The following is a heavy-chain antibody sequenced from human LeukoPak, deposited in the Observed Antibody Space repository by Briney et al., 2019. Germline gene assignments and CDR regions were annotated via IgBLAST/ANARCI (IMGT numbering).Heavy chain of an antibody. J-gene: IGHJ4*02. D-gene: IGHD6-13*01. V-gene: IGHV4-61*02. CDR2: IYTSGST. CDR1: GGSISSGSYY. CDR3: ARDPYSSSWSAFDY. Sequence: SETLSLTCTVSGGSISSGSYYWSWIRQPAGKGLEWIGRIYTSGSTNYNPSLKSRVTISVDTSKNQFSLKLSSVTAADTAVYYCARDPYSSSWSAFDYWGQGTLVTVSS.